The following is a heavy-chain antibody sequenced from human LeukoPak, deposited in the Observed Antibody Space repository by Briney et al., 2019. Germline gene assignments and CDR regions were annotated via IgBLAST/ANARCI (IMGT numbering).Heavy chain of an antibody. D-gene: IGHD3-3*01. V-gene: IGHV4-34*01. J-gene: IGHJ4*02. CDR3: ARMFRNLYYDFWSGNYYFDY. Sequence: SETLSLTCAVYGGSFSGYYWSWIRQPPGKGLEWIGESNHSGSTNYNPSLKSRVTISVDTSKNQFSLKLSSVTAADTAVYYCARMFRNLYYDFWSGNYYFDYWGQGTLVTVSS. CDR2: SNHSGST. CDR1: GGSFSGYY.